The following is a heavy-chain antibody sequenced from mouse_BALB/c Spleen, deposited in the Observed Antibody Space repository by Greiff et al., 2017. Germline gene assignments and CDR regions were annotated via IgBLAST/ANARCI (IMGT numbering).Heavy chain of an antibody. J-gene: IGHJ4*01. CDR3: ARHGNYYAMDY. CDR2: ISNGGGST. D-gene: IGHD2-1*01. V-gene: IGHV5-12-2*01. CDR1: GFTFSSYT. Sequence: EVKLVESGGGLVQPGGSLKLSCAASGFTFSSYTMSWVRQTPEKRLEWVAYISNGGGSTYYPDTVKGRFTISRDNAKNTLYLQMSSLKSEVTAMYYCARHGNYYAMDYWGQGTSVTVSS.